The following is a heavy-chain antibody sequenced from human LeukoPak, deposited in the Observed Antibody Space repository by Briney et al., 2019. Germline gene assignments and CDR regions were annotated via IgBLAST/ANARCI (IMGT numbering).Heavy chain of an antibody. J-gene: IGHJ3*02. D-gene: IGHD5-12*01. CDR3: TTGGSVIVAGTRAFDI. CDR1: GFTFSSYS. V-gene: IGHV3-48*02. Sequence: GGSLRLSCAASGFTFSSYSMNWVRQAPGKGLEWVSYISSSSSTIYYADSVKGRFTISRDNAKNSLYLQMNSLRDEDTAVYYCTTGGSVIVAGTRAFDIWGQGTMVTVSS. CDR2: ISSSSSTI.